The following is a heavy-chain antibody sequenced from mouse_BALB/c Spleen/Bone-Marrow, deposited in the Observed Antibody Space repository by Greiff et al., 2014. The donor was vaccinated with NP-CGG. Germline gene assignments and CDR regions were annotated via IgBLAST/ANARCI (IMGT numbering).Heavy chain of an antibody. CDR1: GYSFTGYF. CDR3: ARVTTDWYFDV. D-gene: IGHD1-1*01. V-gene: IGHV1-20*02. CDR2: INPYNGDS. J-gene: IGHJ1*01. Sequence: EVKLMESGPELVKPGASVKISCKASGYSFTGYFMNWVIQSHGKSLEWIGRINPYNGDSFYNQKSKGKATLTVDKSSSTAHMELRSLASEDSAVYYCARVTTDWYFDVWGAGTTVTVSS.